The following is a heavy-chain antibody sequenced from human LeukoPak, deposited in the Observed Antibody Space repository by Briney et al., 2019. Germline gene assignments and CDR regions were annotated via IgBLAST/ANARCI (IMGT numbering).Heavy chain of an antibody. Sequence: GGSLRLSCAASEFIFSSYGMSWVRQAPGKGLEWVSAISASGGGTYYADSVKGRFTISRDNSKNTLYLQMNSLRAEDTAVYYCAKGLPDILTGWSYYYGMDVWGQGTTVTVSS. J-gene: IGHJ6*02. CDR1: EFIFSSYG. V-gene: IGHV3-23*01. D-gene: IGHD3-9*01. CDR2: ISASGGGT. CDR3: AKGLPDILTGWSYYYGMDV.